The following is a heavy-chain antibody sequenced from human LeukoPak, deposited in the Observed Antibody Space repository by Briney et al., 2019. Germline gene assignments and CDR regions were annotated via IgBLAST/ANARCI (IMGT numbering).Heavy chain of an antibody. CDR1: GGSISSYH. D-gene: IGHD6-19*01. CDR2: IYTSGST. J-gene: IGHJ5*01. V-gene: IGHV4-4*07. Sequence: PSETLSLTCTVSGGSISSYHWSWIRQPAGKGLEWIGRIYTSGSTNYNPSLKSRVTMSVDTSKNQFSLKLNSVTAADTAFYYCARIYSSGWYHWFDSWGQGTLVTVSS. CDR3: ARIYSSGWYHWFDS.